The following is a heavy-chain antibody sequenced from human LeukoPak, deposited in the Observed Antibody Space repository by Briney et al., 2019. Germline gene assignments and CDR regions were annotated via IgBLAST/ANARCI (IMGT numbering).Heavy chain of an antibody. CDR3: ARGSTYEGPYYQGMDV. Sequence: GGSLRLSCAASGFTVSSNYMSWVRQAPGKGLEWVATIKQDGSEKFYVDSVTGRFTISRHDARNSLFLRMTSLRVEDSAVYFCARGSTYEGPYYQGMDVWGQGTTVIVSS. J-gene: IGHJ6*02. CDR1: GFTVSSNY. CDR2: IKQDGSEK. V-gene: IGHV3-7*04. D-gene: IGHD2-2*01.